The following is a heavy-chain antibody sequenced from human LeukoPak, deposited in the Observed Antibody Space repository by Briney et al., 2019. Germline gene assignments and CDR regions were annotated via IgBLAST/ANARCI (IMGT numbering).Heavy chain of an antibody. Sequence: ASVKVSCKASGYTFTSYGISWVRQAPGQGLEWMGWISAYNGNTNFAQKLQGRVTMTRDTSISTAYMELSRLRSDDTAVYYCARVSGYSGYDEGYWGQGTLVTGSS. CDR1: GYTFTSYG. CDR2: ISAYNGNT. V-gene: IGHV1-18*01. J-gene: IGHJ4*02. CDR3: ARVSGYSGYDEGY. D-gene: IGHD5-12*01.